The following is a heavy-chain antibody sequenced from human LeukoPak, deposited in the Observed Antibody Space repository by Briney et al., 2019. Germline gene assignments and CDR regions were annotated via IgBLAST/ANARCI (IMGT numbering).Heavy chain of an antibody. CDR3: ASGLGFGELSPNWFDP. V-gene: IGHV4-30-4*08. CDR2: IYYSGGT. D-gene: IGHD3-10*01. CDR1: GGSISSSVYY. Sequence: SETLSLTCTVSGGSISSSVYYWGWIRQPPGKGLEWIGYIYYSGGTYYNPSLKSRVTISVDTSKNQFSLKLSSVTAADTAVYYCASGLGFGELSPNWFDPWGQGTLVTVSS. J-gene: IGHJ5*02.